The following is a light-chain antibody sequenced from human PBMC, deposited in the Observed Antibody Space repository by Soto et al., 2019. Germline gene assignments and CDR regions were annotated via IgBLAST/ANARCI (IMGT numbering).Light chain of an antibody. Sequence: DIQMTQSPSTLSASVGDRVTITCRASQSISSWLAWYQQKPGKAPKLLIYDASSLESGVPSRFSGSGSGTEFNLTIIRRQPDDFATYYCQQYNSYPYTFGQGTKLEI. J-gene: IGKJ2*01. V-gene: IGKV1-5*01. CDR1: QSISSW. CDR2: DAS. CDR3: QQYNSYPYT.